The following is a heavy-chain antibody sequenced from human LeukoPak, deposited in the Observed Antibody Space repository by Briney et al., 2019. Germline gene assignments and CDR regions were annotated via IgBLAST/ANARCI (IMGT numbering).Heavy chain of an antibody. J-gene: IGHJ4*02. D-gene: IGHD6-13*01. CDR2: IYYSGST. CDR3: ARQKIAAAGICFDY. Sequence: SETLSLTCTVSGGSISSSSYYWGWIRQPPGKGLEWIGSIYYSGSTYYNPSLKSRVTISVDTSKNQFPLKLSSVTAADTAVYYCARQKIAAAGICFDYWGQGTLVTVSS. V-gene: IGHV4-39*01. CDR1: GGSISSSSYY.